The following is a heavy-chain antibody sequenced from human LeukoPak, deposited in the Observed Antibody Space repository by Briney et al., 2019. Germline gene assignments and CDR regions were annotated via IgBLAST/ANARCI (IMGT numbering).Heavy chain of an antibody. V-gene: IGHV1-18*01. Sequence: ASVKVSCKASGYTFTSYGISWVRQAPGQGLEWMGWISAYNGNTNYAQKLQGRVTMTTDTSTSTAYMELRSLRSDDTAVYYCARDPYDSSGYYLASDAFDIWGQGTMVTASS. J-gene: IGHJ3*02. CDR2: ISAYNGNT. D-gene: IGHD3-22*01. CDR1: GYTFTSYG. CDR3: ARDPYDSSGYYLASDAFDI.